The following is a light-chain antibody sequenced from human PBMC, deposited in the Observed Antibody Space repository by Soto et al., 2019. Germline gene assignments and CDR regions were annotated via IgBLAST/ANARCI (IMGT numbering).Light chain of an antibody. Sequence: DIQMTQSPSTLSASIGDTVTITCRASEYVSSWLAWYQQKPGKAPKVLIYDASTLESGVQSRFSGTGSGTEFTFSITSLQPEDFGTYYCQQCYMGWTFGQGTKVDIK. CDR1: EYVSSW. V-gene: IGKV1-5*01. CDR3: QQCYMGWT. CDR2: DAS. J-gene: IGKJ1*01.